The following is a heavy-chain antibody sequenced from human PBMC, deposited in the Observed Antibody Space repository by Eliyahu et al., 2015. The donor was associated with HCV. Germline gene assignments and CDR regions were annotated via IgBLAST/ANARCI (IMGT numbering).Heavy chain of an antibody. Sequence: EVQLLESGGGLEQPGGSLRLSCAASGFTFSSYAMSWXRQAPGKGLEWVSSXSDSGSSTYYADSVKGRVTISRDNSKNTLYLQMIRLRAEDTAVYYCASGYYFVYWGQGTLXTVSS. J-gene: IGHJ4*02. D-gene: IGHD3-3*01. CDR2: XSDSGSST. CDR3: ASGYYFVY. CDR1: GFTFSSYA. V-gene: IGHV3-23*01.